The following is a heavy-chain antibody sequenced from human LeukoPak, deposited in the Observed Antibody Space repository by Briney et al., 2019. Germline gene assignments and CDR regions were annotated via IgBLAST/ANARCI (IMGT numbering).Heavy chain of an antibody. CDR3: AKPLRGSGSFNYAYFDY. J-gene: IGHJ4*02. Sequence: GGSLRPSCAASGFSFSSYAMSWVRQAPGKGLEWVSVISGSGGSTNYADSLKGRFTISRDNSKNTLYLQMNSLRAEDTAVYFCAKPLRGSGSFNYAYFDYWGQGTLVTVSS. V-gene: IGHV3-23*01. D-gene: IGHD3-10*01. CDR1: GFSFSSYA. CDR2: ISGSGGST.